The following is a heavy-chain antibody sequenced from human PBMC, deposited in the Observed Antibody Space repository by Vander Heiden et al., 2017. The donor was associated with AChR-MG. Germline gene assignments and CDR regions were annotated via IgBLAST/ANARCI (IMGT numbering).Heavy chain of an antibody. CDR3: AREIPGTYGAFDI. V-gene: IGHV3-33*01. Sequence: QVQLVESGGGVVQPGTSLSLSCAASGFSFSRYGMHWVRQAPGKGLEWVVVIWYDGSNKKYADSVKGRFTISRDNPKNTLDLQMNSLRAEDTALYYCAREIPGTYGAFDIWGQGTMVTVSS. J-gene: IGHJ3*02. D-gene: IGHD2-2*01. CDR1: GFSFSRYG. CDR2: IWYDGSNK.